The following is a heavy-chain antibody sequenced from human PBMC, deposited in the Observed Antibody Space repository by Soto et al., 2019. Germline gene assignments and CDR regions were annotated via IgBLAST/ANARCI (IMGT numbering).Heavy chain of an antibody. J-gene: IGHJ4*02. D-gene: IGHD2-15*01. V-gene: IGHV1-3*01. CDR2: INAGNGNT. Sequence: QVQLVQSGAEVKKPGASVKVSCKGSGYTFTSYAMHWVRQAPGQRLEWMGWINAGNGNTKYSQKFQGRVTITRDTSASTAYMKLSSLRSEDTAVYYCARDLGGWPDYWGQGTLVTVSS. CDR1: GYTFTSYA. CDR3: ARDLGGWPDY.